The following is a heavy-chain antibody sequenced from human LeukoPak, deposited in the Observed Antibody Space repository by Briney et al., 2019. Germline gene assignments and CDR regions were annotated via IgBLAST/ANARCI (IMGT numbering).Heavy chain of an antibody. V-gene: IGHV3-48*02. CDR3: ARDVYRSVAATGWFDP. CDR2: ISSSSSTI. CDR1: GFTFSSYS. Sequence: GGSLRLSCAASGFTFSSYSMNWVRQAPGKGLEWVSYISSSSSTIYYADSVKGRFTISRDNAKNSLYLQMNSLRDEGTAVYYCARDVYRSVAATGWFDPWGQGTLVTVSS. D-gene: IGHD2-15*01. J-gene: IGHJ5*02.